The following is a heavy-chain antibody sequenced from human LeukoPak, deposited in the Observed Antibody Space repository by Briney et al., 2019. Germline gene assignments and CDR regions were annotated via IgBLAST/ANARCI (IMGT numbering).Heavy chain of an antibody. J-gene: IGHJ6*02. V-gene: IGHV3-30-3*01. CDR3: ARSHGPDYYYGMDV. D-gene: IGHD4-17*01. CDR2: ISYDGSNK. CDR1: GFTFSSYA. Sequence: GGSLRLSCAASGFTFSSYAMHWVHQAPGKGLEWVAVISYDGSNKYYADSVKGRFTISRDNSKNTLYLQMNSLRAEDTAVYYCARSHGPDYYYGMDVWGQGTTVTVSS.